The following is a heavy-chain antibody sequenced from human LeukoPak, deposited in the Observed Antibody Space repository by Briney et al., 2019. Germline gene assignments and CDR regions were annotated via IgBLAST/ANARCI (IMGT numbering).Heavy chain of an antibody. Sequence: GGSLRLSCAASGFIFSSYRMNWVRQAPGKGLEWVSYISSSSSTIYYADSVKGRFTISRDNAKNSLYLQMNSLRDEDTAVYYCASEAGYGRPGGGYWGQGTLATVSS. J-gene: IGHJ4*01. V-gene: IGHV3-48*02. CDR3: ASEAGYGRPGGGY. D-gene: IGHD5-18*01. CDR1: GFIFSSYR. CDR2: ISSSSSTI.